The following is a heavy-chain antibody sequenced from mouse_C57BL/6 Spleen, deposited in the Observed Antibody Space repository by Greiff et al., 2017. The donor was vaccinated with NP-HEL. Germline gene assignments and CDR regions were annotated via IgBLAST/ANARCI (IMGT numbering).Heavy chain of an antibody. J-gene: IGHJ1*03. D-gene: IGHD2-4*01. CDR1: GFTFSDYY. V-gene: IGHV5-12*01. CDR3: ARPDYDGNFDV. Sequence: EVQLVESGGGLVQPGGSLKLSCAASGFTFSDYYMYWVRQTPEKRLEWVAYISNGGGSTYYLDTVKGRFTISRDNAKNTLYLQMSRLKSEDTAMYYCARPDYDGNFDVWGTGTTVTVSS. CDR2: ISNGGGST.